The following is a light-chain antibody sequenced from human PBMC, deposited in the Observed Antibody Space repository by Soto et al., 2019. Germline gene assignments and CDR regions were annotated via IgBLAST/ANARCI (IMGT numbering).Light chain of an antibody. J-gene: IGKJ4*01. CDR3: QQFSSYPLT. CDR1: QTVRNNY. Sequence: EFVLTQSPGTLSLSPGERATLSCRASQTVRNNYFARYQQKPGQAPRLLIYDASSRATGIPDRFSGGGSGTDFTLTISRLEPEDFAVYYCQQFSSYPLTFGGGTKVEIK. V-gene: IGKV3-20*01. CDR2: DAS.